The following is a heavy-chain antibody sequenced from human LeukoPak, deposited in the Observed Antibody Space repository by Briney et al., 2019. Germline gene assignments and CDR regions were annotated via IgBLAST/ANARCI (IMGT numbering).Heavy chain of an antibody. J-gene: IGHJ4*02. CDR3: ARDRRIAVAGTNVFDY. CDR2: IIPIFGTA. D-gene: IGHD6-19*01. V-gene: IGHV1-69*13. CDR1: GGTFSSYA. Sequence: SVEVSCKASGGTFSSYAISWVRQAPGQGLEWMGGIIPIFGTANYAQKFQGRVTITADESTSTAYMELSSLRSEDTAVYYCARDRRIAVAGTNVFDYWGQGTLVTVSS.